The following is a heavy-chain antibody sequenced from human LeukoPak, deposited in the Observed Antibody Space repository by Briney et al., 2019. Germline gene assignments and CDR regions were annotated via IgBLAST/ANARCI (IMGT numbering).Heavy chain of an antibody. CDR2: IYTSGST. J-gene: IGHJ6*02. CDR1: GGSISSGSYY. D-gene: IGHD5-24*01. Sequence: PSQTLSLTCTVSGGSISSGSYYWSWIRQPAGKGLEWIGRIYTSGSTNYNPSLKSRVTISVDTSKNQFSLKLSSVTAADTAVYYCARGLRWPLVDRNYYYYGMDVWGQGTTVTVSS. V-gene: IGHV4-61*02. CDR3: ARGLRWPLVDRNYYYYGMDV.